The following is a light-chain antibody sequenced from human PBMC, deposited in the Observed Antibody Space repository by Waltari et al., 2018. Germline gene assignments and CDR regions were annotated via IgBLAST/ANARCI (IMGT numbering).Light chain of an antibody. CDR3: QQYGSSPRIT. Sequence: ELVLTQSPGTLSSSPGERATLSCRASQSVSSSYLAWYQQKPGQAPRLLIYGASSRATGIPDRFSGSGSGTDFILTISRLEPEDFAVYYCQQYGSSPRITFGGGTKVEIK. V-gene: IGKV3-20*01. CDR1: QSVSSSY. CDR2: GAS. J-gene: IGKJ4*01.